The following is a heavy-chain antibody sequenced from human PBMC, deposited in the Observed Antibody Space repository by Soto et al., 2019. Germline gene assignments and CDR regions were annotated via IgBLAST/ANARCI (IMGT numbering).Heavy chain of an antibody. CDR2: IVVGSGNT. J-gene: IGHJ6*02. Sequence: SVKVSCKASGFTFTSSAVQWVRQARGQRLEWIGWIVVGSGNTNYAQKFQERVTITRDMSTSTAYMELSSLRSEDTAVYYCAADQYYDSSGYSHWSMDVWGQGTTVTVSS. CDR3: AADQYYDSSGYSHWSMDV. V-gene: IGHV1-58*01. D-gene: IGHD3-22*01. CDR1: GFTFTSSA.